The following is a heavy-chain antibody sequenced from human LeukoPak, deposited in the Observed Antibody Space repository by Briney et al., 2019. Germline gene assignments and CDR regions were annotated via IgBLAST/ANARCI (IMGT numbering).Heavy chain of an antibody. D-gene: IGHD4-17*01. CDR3: ARGRLAVTKLLYNWFDP. CDR2: INHSGST. J-gene: IGHJ5*02. Sequence: KPSETLSLICAVYGGSFSGYYWSWIRQPPGKGLEWIGEINHSGSTNYNPSLKSRVTISVDTSKNQFSLKLSSVTAADTAVYYCARGRLAVTKLLYNWFDPWGQGTLVTVSS. CDR1: GGSFSGYY. V-gene: IGHV4-34*01.